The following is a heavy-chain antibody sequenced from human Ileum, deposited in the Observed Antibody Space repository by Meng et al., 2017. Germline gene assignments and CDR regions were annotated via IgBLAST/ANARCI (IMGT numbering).Heavy chain of an antibody. CDR3: ARGGYCGGDCYSRNVRAYY. J-gene: IGHJ4*02. Sequence: GGSLRLSCAASGFTFSSYEMNWVRQAPGKGLEWVSYISSSGSTIYYADSVKGRFTISRDNAKNSLYLQMNSLRAEDTAVYYCARGGYCGGDCYSRNVRAYYWGQGTLVTVSS. CDR2: ISSSGSTI. D-gene: IGHD2-21*02. V-gene: IGHV3-48*03. CDR1: GFTFSSYE.